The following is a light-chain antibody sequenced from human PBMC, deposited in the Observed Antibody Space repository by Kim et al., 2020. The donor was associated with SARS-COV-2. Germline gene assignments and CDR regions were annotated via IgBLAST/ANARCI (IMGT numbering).Light chain of an antibody. V-gene: IGKV1-27*01. CDR2: AAS. CDR3: QKYNSAPRT. J-gene: IGKJ4*01. Sequence: ASVGDSVPITCRASQGISTYLAWYQQKPGKIPKLLIYAASTLQSGVPSRFSGSGSGTDFTLTISSLQPEDVATYYCQKYNSAPRTFGGGTKVDIK. CDR1: QGISTY.